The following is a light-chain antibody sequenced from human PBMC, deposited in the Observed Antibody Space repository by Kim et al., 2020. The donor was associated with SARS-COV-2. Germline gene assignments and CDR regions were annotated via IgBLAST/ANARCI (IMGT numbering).Light chain of an antibody. J-gene: IGKJ1*01. CDR2: DTF. Sequence: LPPGESATLSCRASQGVGSSFAWYQQKPGQAPRLLIYDTFSRATGIPARFSASGSGTDFTHTISSLEPEDFAVYYCQQRGNWPLTFGQGTKVDIK. CDR3: QQRGNWPLT. V-gene: IGKV3-11*01. CDR1: QGVGSS.